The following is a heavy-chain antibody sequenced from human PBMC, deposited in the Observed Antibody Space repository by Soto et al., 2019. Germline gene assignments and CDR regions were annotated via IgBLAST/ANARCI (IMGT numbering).Heavy chain of an antibody. CDR1: GYTFTIYY. CDR3: ARSSSEGFFDY. CDR2: INPSGGST. Sequence: GASVKVSCKASGYTFTIYYMHWVRQAPGQGLEWMGIINPSGGSTSYAQKFQGRVTMTRDTSTSTVYMELSSLRSEDTAVYYCARSSSEGFFDYWGQGTLVTVSS. D-gene: IGHD6-6*01. J-gene: IGHJ4*02. V-gene: IGHV1-46*03.